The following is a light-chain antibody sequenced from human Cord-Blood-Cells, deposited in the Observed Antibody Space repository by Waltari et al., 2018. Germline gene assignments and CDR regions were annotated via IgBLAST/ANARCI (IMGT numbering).Light chain of an antibody. CDR2: DAS. CDR1: QSVSSY. J-gene: IGKJ2*01. Sequence: EIVLTQSPATLSLSPGERATLSCRASQSVSSYLAWYQQKPGQAPRLRIYDASNRATGIPARFSGSGSGTDFTLTISSLEPEDFAVYYCQQRSNSYTFGQGTKLEIK. CDR3: QQRSNSYT. V-gene: IGKV3-11*01.